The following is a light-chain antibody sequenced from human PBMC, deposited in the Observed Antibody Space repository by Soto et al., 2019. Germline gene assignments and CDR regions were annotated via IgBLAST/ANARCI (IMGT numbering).Light chain of an antibody. CDR2: AAS. CDR1: QSISSY. Sequence: EIQMTQTPSSLSASVGDRVTITCRSSQSISSYLNWYQQKPGKAPKLLIYAASSLQSGVPSRFSGSGSGTDFTLTISSLQPEDFATYYCQQSYSTPITFGQGTLPEIK. J-gene: IGKJ5*01. CDR3: QQSYSTPIT. V-gene: IGKV1-39*01.